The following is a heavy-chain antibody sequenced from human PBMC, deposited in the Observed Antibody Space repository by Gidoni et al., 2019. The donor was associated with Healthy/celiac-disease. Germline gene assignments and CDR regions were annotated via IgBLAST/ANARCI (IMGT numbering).Heavy chain of an antibody. J-gene: IGHJ4*02. CDR2: ISGSGGST. D-gene: IGHD6-19*01. V-gene: IGHV3-23*01. CDR1: GFTFSSYA. CDR3: AKWPGPDSSGHTYSW. Sequence: EVQLLESGGGLVQPGGSLRLSCAASGFTFSSYAMGWVRQAPGKGLEWVSAISGSGGSTYYADSVKGRFTISRDNSKNTLYLQMNSLRAEDTAVYYCAKWPGPDSSGHTYSWWGQGTLVTVSS.